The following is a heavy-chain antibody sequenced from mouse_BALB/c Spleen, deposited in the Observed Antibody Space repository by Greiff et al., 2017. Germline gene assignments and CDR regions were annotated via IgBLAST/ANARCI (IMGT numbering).Heavy chain of an antibody. CDR3: ERGLTTVAFDY. V-gene: IGHV5-6-5*01. D-gene: IGHD1-1*01. CDR1: GFTFSSSA. J-gene: IGHJ2*01. CDR2: ISSGGST. Sequence: EVQLMESGGGLVKPGGSLKLSCAASGFTFSSSAMSWVRQTPEKRLEWVASISSGGSTYYPDSVMGGITISRGNARNSLYLQMNSLRYEDTAMYYCERGLTTVAFDYWGQGTTLTVSS.